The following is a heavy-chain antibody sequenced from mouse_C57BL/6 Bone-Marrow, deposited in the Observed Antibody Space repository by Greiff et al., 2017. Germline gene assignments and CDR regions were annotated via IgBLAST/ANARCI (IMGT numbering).Heavy chain of an antibody. Sequence: EVQLQQSGAELVRSGASVKLSCTASGFNIKDYYMHWVKQRPEQGLEWIGRIDPEDGDTEYAPKFQGKATMTADKSSNTAYLQLSSLTSEDTAVYYCTSTVGYYAMDYWGQGTSVTVSS. V-gene: IGHV14-1*01. D-gene: IGHD1-1*01. CDR2: IDPEDGDT. CDR1: GFNIKDYY. CDR3: TSTVGYYAMDY. J-gene: IGHJ4*01.